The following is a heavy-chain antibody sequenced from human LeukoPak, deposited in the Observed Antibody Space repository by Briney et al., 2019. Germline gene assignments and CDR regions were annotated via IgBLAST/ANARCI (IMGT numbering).Heavy chain of an antibody. CDR2: INPNSGGT. CDR3: ARDRLPMVRGVILSQTAFDF. J-gene: IGHJ4*02. V-gene: IGHV1-2*02. D-gene: IGHD3-10*01. CDR1: GYTFTDYY. Sequence: ASVKVSCKASGYTFTDYYMHWVRQAPGQGLEWMGWINPNSGGTNYAQKFRGRITMTRDTSFSTAYMEVSGLRSDDTAVYYCARDRLPMVRGVILSQTAFDFWGQGTLLTVSS.